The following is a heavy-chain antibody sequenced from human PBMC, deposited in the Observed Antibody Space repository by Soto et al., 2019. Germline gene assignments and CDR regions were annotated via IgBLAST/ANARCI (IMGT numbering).Heavy chain of an antibody. Sequence: SETLSLTCNVFGGSISSGNYYWSWIRQPPGKGLEWIGYIYYSGSTYYNPSLKSRVTISLDTSKNQFSLKLSSVTAADTAVYYCARGVGSDGDAFDIWGQGTMVTVSS. V-gene: IGHV4-30-4*01. CDR2: IYYSGST. CDR1: GGSISSGNYY. D-gene: IGHD2-21*02. CDR3: ARGVGSDGDAFDI. J-gene: IGHJ3*02.